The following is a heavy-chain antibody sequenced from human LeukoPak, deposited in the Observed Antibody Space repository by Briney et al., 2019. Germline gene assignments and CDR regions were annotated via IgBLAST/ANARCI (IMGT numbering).Heavy chain of an antibody. CDR2: INPSDGTT. J-gene: IGHJ5*02. D-gene: IGHD6-6*01. CDR1: GYTFTSHY. CDR3: ARDVSSSAAWWFDP. V-gene: IGHV1-46*01. Sequence: ASVKVSCKASGYTFTSHYIHWVRQAPGQGLEWVGIINPSDGTTYNAQKFQGRVTMTRDTSMSTLYMEVSSLRSEDTAVYYCARDVSSSAAWWFDPWGQGTLVTVSS.